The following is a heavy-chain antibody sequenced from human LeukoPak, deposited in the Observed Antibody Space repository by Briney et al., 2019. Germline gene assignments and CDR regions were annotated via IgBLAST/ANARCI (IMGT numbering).Heavy chain of an antibody. CDR1: GFTFNSFG. V-gene: IGHV3-23*01. D-gene: IGHD3-10*01. CDR2: ISGSAGST. CDR3: AKSRPMAYYFDY. J-gene: IGHJ4*02. Sequence: PGGSLRLSCAASGFTFNSFGMTWGRQAPGKGLEWVSAISGSAGSTFYADSVKGRFTISRDNSKNTLYLQMNSLRAEDTAVYYCAKSRPMAYYFDYWGQGTLVTVSS.